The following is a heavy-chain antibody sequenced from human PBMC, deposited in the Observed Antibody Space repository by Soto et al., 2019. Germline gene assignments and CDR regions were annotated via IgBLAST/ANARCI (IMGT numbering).Heavy chain of an antibody. V-gene: IGHV3-23*01. J-gene: IGHJ4*02. CDR2: ISDDGDST. CDR3: AKRSGYQEAAYLDY. D-gene: IGHD5-12*01. CDR1: GFTFSDHY. Sequence: GGSLRLSCAVSGFTFSDHYMDWVRQAPGKGLEWVSSISDDGDSTYYADSVKGRFTISRDNSKNTLYLQMNSLRAEDTAVYYCAKRSGYQEAAYLDYWGQGTLVTVSS.